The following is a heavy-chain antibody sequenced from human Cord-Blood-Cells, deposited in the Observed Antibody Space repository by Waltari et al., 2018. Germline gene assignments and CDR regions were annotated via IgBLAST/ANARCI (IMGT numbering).Heavy chain of an antibody. V-gene: IGHV5-51*01. CDR2: IYPVDSDT. D-gene: IGHD6-6*01. Sequence: EVQLVQSGAEVKKPGESLKISCKGSGYSFTSYWIGWVRQMPGKGLEWMGIIYPVDSDTRYSPSFQGQVTISADKSISTAYLQWSSLKASDTAMYYCARIEFEYISSSGAFDIWGQGTMVTVSS. CDR1: GYSFTSYW. J-gene: IGHJ3*02. CDR3: ARIEFEYISSSGAFDI.